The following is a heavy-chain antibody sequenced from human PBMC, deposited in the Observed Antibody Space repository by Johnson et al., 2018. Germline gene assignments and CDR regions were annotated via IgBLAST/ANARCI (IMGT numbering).Heavy chain of an antibody. CDR2: IYYSGST. J-gene: IGHJ6*03. V-gene: IGHV4-59*01. CDR3: ARDSGYDPNYYYYYYMDV. CDR1: GGSISSYY. D-gene: IGHD5-12*01. Sequence: QVQLQESGPGLVKPSETLSLTCSVSGGSISSYYWSWIRQPPGKGLEWIGYIYYSGSTNYNPSLKSRVTISVDTSKNQFSLKLSPVTAADTAVYYCARDSGYDPNYYYYYYMDVWGKGTTVTVSS.